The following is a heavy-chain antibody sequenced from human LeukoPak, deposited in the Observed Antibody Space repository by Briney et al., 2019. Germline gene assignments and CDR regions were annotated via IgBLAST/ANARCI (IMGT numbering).Heavy chain of an antibody. V-gene: IGHV4-4*02. J-gene: IGHJ6*04. CDR2: INHSGST. CDR3: ARSLGDV. CDR1: SGSISSNNW. Sequence: PSETLSLTCAVSSGSISSNNWWIWVRQSPEKGLEWIGEINHSGSTNYKPSLKSRVTISVDTSKNQFSLKLSSVTAADTAVYYCARSLGDVWGKGTTVTVSS.